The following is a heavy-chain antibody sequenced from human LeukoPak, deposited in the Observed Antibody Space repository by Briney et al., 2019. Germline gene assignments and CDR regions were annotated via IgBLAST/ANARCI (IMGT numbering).Heavy chain of an antibody. D-gene: IGHD3-10*01. CDR3: ASEGFGIMDV. CDR1: GYTFTGYY. CDR2: MNPNSGNT. J-gene: IGHJ6*02. V-gene: IGHV1-8*02. Sequence: GASVKVSCKASGYTFTGYYMHWVRQAPGQGLEWMGWMNPNSGNTGYAQKFQGRVTMTRNTSISTAYMELSSLRSEDTAVYYCASEGFGIMDVWGQGTTVTVSS.